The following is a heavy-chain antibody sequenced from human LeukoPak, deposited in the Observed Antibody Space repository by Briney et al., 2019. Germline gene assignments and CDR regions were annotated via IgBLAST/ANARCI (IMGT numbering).Heavy chain of an antibody. D-gene: IGHD2-21*01. CDR3: AKAPVTTCRGAYCYPFDY. CDR1: GFTLSSYA. Sequence: QPGGSLRLSCAASGFTLSSYAMSWVRQAPGKGLEWASAISDSGNTYHADSVKGRFTISRDSSKNTLFLQMNRLRPEDAAVYYCAKAPVTTCRGAYCYPFDYWGQGTLVTVSS. V-gene: IGHV3-23*01. CDR2: ISDSGNT. J-gene: IGHJ4*02.